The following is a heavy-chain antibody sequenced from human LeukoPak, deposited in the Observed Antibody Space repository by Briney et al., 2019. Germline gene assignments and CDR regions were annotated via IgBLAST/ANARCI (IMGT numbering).Heavy chain of an antibody. CDR3: AKDPNYYDSSGYYHGGDYFDY. CDR2: ISGSGGST. V-gene: IGHV3-23*01. Sequence: PGGSLRLSCAASGFTFSSYAMSWVRQAPGKGLEWVSAISGSGGSTYYADSVKGRFTISRDNSNNTLYLQMTSLRAEDTAVYYCAKDPNYYDSSGYYHGGDYFDYWGQGTLVTVSS. CDR1: GFTFSSYA. D-gene: IGHD3-22*01. J-gene: IGHJ4*02.